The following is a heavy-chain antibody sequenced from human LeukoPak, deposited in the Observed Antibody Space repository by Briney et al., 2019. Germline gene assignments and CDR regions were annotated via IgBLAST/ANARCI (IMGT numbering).Heavy chain of an antibody. J-gene: IGHJ4*02. CDR3: AREMTTVTTGTSFDY. CDR2: INHSGST. CDR1: GGSVSSDY. D-gene: IGHD4-4*01. V-gene: IGHV4-34*01. Sequence: SETLSLTCTVSGGSVSSDYWTWIRQPPGKGLEWIGEINHSGSTNYNPSLKSRVTISVDTSKNQFSLKLSSVTAADTAVYYCAREMTTVTTGTSFDYWGQGTLVTVSS.